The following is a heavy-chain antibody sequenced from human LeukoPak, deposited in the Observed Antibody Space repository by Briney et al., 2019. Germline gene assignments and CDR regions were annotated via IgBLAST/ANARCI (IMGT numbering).Heavy chain of an antibody. J-gene: IGHJ4*02. CDR3: AGLVGRYSSGLYYYYFDY. D-gene: IGHD3-22*01. CDR2: MYLSGTT. CDR1: DGSVSSSNW. Sequence: PSETLSLTCTVSDGSVSSSNWWSWVRQPPGKGLEWIGEMYLSGTTHSNPSVKSRVTISIDKSKNQFFLNLSSVTAADTAVYYCAGLVGRYSSGLYYYYFDYWGQGTLVTVSS. V-gene: IGHV4-4*02.